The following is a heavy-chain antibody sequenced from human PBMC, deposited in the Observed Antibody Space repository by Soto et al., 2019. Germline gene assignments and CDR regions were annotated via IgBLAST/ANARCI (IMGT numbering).Heavy chain of an antibody. V-gene: IGHV4-59*01. CDR3: ARSPPAPDSYDSSGTNWFDP. Sequence: QVQLQESGPGLVKPSETLSLTCTVSGGSISSYYWSWIRQPPGKGLEWIGYIYYSGSTNYNPSLKSRVTISVDTSKNQFSLKLSSVTAADTAVYYCARSPPAPDSYDSSGTNWFDPWGQGTLVTVSS. D-gene: IGHD3-22*01. J-gene: IGHJ5*02. CDR1: GGSISSYY. CDR2: IYYSGST.